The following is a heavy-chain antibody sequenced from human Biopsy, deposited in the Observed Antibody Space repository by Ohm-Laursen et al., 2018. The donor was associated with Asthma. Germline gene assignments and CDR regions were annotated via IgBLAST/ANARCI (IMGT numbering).Heavy chain of an antibody. J-gene: IGHJ5*02. CDR3: ALSQDSGFDDHSTSWFDP. CDR1: GFSLRTPGVG. V-gene: IGHV2-5*02. D-gene: IGHD3-9*01. Sequence: TQTLTLTCSFPGFSLRTPGVGVGWIRQSPGKALEWLALIYWDDYNLFRPSLKRRLTITKDPSKNQVVLTMTKMDPVDSGTYYCALSQDSGFDDHSTSWFDPWGQGTLVTVSS. CDR2: IYWDDYN.